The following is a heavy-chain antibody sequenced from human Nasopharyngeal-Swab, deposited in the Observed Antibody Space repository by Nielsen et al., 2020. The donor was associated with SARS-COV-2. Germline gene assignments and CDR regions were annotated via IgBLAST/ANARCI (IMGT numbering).Heavy chain of an antibody. CDR3: ARLYTHSSSWYLDY. V-gene: IGHV4-30-4*06. J-gene: IGHJ4*02. D-gene: IGHD6-13*01. Sequence: WIRQHPGKGLEWIGYIYYSGSTYYNPSLKSRVTISVDTSKNQFSLKLSSVTAADTAVYYCARLYTHSSSWYLDYWGQGTLVTVSS. CDR2: IYYSGST.